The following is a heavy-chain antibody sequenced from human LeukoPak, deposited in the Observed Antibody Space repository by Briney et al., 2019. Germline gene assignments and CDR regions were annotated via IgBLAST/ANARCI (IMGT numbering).Heavy chain of an antibody. CDR2: IRYDGSNK. Sequence: GGSLRLSCAASGFTFSSYGTHWVRQAPGKGLEWVAFIRYDGSNKYYADSVKGRFTISRDNSKNTLYLQMDSLRAEDTAVYYCANIVATSINYGMDVWGQGTTVTVSS. CDR3: ANIVATSINYGMDV. V-gene: IGHV3-30*02. D-gene: IGHD5-12*01. CDR1: GFTFSSYG. J-gene: IGHJ6*02.